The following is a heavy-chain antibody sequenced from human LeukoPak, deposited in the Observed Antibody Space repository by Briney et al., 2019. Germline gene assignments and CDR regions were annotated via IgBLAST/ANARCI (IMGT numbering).Heavy chain of an antibody. CDR2: MSGSGGST. J-gene: IGHJ4*02. D-gene: IGHD4-17*01. CDR1: GFTFSSYG. Sequence: GGSLRLSCAASGFTFSSYGMSWVRQAPGKGLEWGAAMSGSGGSTYYADSVKGRFTISRDNSKNTLYLQMSSLRAEDTAVYYCAKGDFRLTRVTPPESWGQGTLVTVSS. V-gene: IGHV3-23*01. CDR3: AKGDFRLTRVTPPES.